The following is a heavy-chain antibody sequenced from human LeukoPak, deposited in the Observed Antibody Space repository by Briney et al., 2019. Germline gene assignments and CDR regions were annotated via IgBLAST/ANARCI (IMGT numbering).Heavy chain of an antibody. V-gene: IGHV4-39*07. CDR3: ARTVTTSYYYMDV. Sequence: SETLSLTCTVSGGSISSSSYYWGWIRQPPGKGLEWIGSIYYSGSTNYNPSLKSRVTISVDKSKNQFSLKLSSVTAADTAVYYCARTVTTSYYYMDVWGKGTTVTVSS. D-gene: IGHD4-17*01. CDR2: IYYSGST. CDR1: GGSISSSSYY. J-gene: IGHJ6*03.